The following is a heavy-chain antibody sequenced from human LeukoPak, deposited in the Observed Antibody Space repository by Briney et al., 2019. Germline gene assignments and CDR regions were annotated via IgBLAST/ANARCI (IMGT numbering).Heavy chain of an antibody. J-gene: IGHJ4*02. D-gene: IGHD6-13*01. Sequence: SETLSLTCTVSGGSISSYYWSWIRQPAGKGLEWIGRIYTSGSTNYNPSLKSRVTMSVDTSKNQFSLKLSSVTAADTAVYYCAREYPRMIAAAGTIDYWGQGTLVTVSS. CDR2: IYTSGST. V-gene: IGHV4-4*07. CDR1: GGSISSYY. CDR3: AREYPRMIAAAGTIDY.